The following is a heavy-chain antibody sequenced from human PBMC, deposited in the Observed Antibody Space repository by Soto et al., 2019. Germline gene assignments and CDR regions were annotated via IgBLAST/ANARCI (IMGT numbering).Heavy chain of an antibody. J-gene: IGHJ4*02. CDR1: GYTFTSYD. CDR2: MNPNSGNT. CDR3: ARVAEWQQLFLDMDY. V-gene: IGHV1-8*01. D-gene: IGHD6-13*01. Sequence: ASVKVSCKASGYTFTSYDINWVRQATGQGLEWMGWMNPNSGNTGYAQKFQGRVTMTRNTSISTAYMGLSSLRSEDTAVYYCARVAEWQQLFLDMDYWGQGTLVTVSS.